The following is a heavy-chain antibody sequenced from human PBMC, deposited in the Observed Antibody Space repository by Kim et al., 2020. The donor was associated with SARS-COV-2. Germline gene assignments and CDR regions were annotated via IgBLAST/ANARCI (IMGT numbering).Heavy chain of an antibody. Sequence: GGSLRLSCAASGFTFSSYWMSWVRQAPGKGLEWVANIKQDGSEKYYVDSVKGRFTISRDNAKNSLYLQMNSLRAEDTAVYYCAREVEGGPYYDYVWGSRYFDYWGQGTLVTVSS. CDR1: GFTFSSYW. J-gene: IGHJ4*02. CDR3: AREVEGGPYYDYVWGSRYFDY. CDR2: IKQDGSEK. D-gene: IGHD3-16*01. V-gene: IGHV3-7*03.